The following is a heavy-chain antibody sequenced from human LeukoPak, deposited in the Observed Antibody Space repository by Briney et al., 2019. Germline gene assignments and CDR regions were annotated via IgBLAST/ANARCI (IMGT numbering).Heavy chain of an antibody. CDR2: IKQDGSEK. CDR1: GFTFSSYW. V-gene: IGHV3-7*01. CDR3: AREERYYYDSSGYHPHAFDI. D-gene: IGHD3-22*01. Sequence: PGGSLRLSCAASGFTFSSYWMSWVRQAPGKGLEWVANIKQDGSEKYYVDSVKGRFTISRDNAKNSLYLQMNSLRAEDTAVYYCAREERYYYDSSGYHPHAFDIWGQGTMVTVSS. J-gene: IGHJ3*02.